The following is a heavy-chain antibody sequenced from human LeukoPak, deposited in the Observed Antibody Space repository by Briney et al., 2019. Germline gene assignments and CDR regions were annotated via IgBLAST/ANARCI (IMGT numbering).Heavy chain of an antibody. CDR3: AKDNLRYYYVDY. V-gene: IGHV3-23*01. J-gene: IGHJ4*02. CDR2: ISGSGGST. D-gene: IGHD1-26*01. CDR1: GFTVSSNY. Sequence: PGGSLRLSCAASGFTVSSNYMSWVRQAPGKELEWVSTISGSGGSTYYAYSVKGRFTISRDNSKDTLSLQRNSLRAEDTAVYYWAKDNLRYYYVDYWGQGTLVTVSS.